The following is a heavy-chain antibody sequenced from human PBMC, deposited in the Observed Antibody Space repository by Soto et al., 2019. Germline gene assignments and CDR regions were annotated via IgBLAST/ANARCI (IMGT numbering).Heavy chain of an antibody. Sequence: PXASLTLSCLASGFIVTTKYEYWVRQAPGKGLEWVSVIYSGGDIHYADSVKGRFTISRDTSENTVYLQMDNLRVEDTAVYSCVSRIPRWVFDYWGQGTPVTVSS. CDR3: VSRIPRWVFDY. CDR2: IYSGGDI. J-gene: IGHJ4*01. CDR1: GFIVTTKY. V-gene: IGHV3-53*01. D-gene: IGHD1-26*01.